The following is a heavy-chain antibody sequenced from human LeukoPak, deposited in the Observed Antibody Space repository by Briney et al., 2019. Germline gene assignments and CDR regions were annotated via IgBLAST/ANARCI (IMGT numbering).Heavy chain of an antibody. CDR2: INHSGST. J-gene: IGHJ6*02. V-gene: IGHV4-34*01. D-gene: IGHD2-15*01. CDR1: GGSFSGYY. CDR3: ASARYYYYGMDV. Sequence: PSETLSLTCAVYGGSFSGYYWSWIRQPPGKGLEWIGEINHSGSTNYNPSLKSRATISVDTSKNQFSLKLSSVTAADTAVYYCASARYYYYGMDVWGQGTTVTVSS.